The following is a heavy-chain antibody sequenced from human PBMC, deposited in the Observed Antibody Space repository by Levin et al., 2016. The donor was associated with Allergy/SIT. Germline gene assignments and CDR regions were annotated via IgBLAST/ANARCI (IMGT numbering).Heavy chain of an antibody. V-gene: IGHV3-53*01. CDR3: ARDHNLHFWSGSPDY. D-gene: IGHD3-3*02. CDR1: GFTVSSNY. J-gene: IGHJ4*02. CDR2: IYSGGST. Sequence: GESLKISCAASGFTVSSNYMSWVRQAPGKGLEWVSVIYSGGSTYYADSVKGRFTISRDNSKNTLYLQMNSLRAEDTAVYYCARDHNLHFWSGSPDYWGQGALVTVSS.